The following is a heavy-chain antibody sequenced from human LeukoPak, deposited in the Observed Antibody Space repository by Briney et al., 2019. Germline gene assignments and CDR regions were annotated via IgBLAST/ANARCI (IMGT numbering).Heavy chain of an antibody. Sequence: PSETLSLTCTASGGSISSGGYYWSWIRQHPGKGLEWIGYIYYSGSTYYNPSLKSRVTISVDTSKNQFSLKLSSVTAADTAVYYCGTQWFGEGDYFDYWGQGTLVTVSS. CDR3: GTQWFGEGDYFDY. CDR2: IYYSGST. D-gene: IGHD3-10*01. V-gene: IGHV4-31*03. CDR1: GGSISSGGYY. J-gene: IGHJ4*02.